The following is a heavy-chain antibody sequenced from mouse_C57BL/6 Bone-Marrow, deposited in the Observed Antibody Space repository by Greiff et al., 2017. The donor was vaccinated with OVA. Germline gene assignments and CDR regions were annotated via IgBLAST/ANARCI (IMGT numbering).Heavy chain of an antibody. Sequence: VQLQESGPGLVAPSQSLSITCTVSGFSLTSYAISWVRQPPGKGLEWLGVIWTGGGTNYNSALKSRLSISKDNYKSQVFLKMNRMQTDDTARYYYARVYYDYDRYFDVWGTETTVTVSS. CDR1: GFSLTSYA. J-gene: IGHJ1*03. CDR3: ARVYYDYDRYFDV. V-gene: IGHV2-9-1*01. CDR2: IWTGGGT. D-gene: IGHD2-4*01.